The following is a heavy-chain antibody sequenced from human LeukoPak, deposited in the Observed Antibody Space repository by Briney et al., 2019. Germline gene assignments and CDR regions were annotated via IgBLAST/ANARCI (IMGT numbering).Heavy chain of an antibody. CDR2: INPNSGGT. CDR3: ARGGGGWYYYDSSADY. V-gene: IGHV1-2*02. Sequence: ASVKVSCKASGYTFTSYGISWVRQARGQGLEWMGWINPNSGGTNYAQKFQGRVTMTRDTSISTAYMELSRLRSDDTAVYYCARGGGGWYYYDSSADYWGQGTLVTVSS. J-gene: IGHJ4*02. CDR1: GYTFTSYG. D-gene: IGHD3-22*01.